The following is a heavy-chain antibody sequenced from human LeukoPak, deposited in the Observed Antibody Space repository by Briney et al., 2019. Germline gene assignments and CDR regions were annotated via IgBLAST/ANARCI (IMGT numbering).Heavy chain of an antibody. D-gene: IGHD6-13*01. J-gene: IGHJ4*02. V-gene: IGHV7-4-1*02. CDR2: INTNTGNP. CDR1: GYTFTNYA. Sequence: GASVKVSCKASGYTFTNYAMNWVRQAPGQGLEWMGWINTNTGNPTYAQGFTGRFVFSLDTSVSTAYLQISSLKAEDTAVYYCARDRFWQQLESRTYYFDYWGQGTLVTVSS. CDR3: ARDRFWQQLESRTYYFDY.